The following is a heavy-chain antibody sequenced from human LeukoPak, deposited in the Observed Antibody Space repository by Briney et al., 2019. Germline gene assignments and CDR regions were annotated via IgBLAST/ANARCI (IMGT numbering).Heavy chain of an antibody. V-gene: IGHV1-46*01. CDR2: IYPRDGST. Sequence: GASVKVSCKASGYTFTSNYIHWVRQAPGQGLEWMGMIYPRDGSTSYAQKSQGRVTVTRDTSTSTVHMELSGLRSEDTAVYYRARDQEGFDYWGQGTLVTVSS. CDR1: GYTFTSNY. J-gene: IGHJ4*02. CDR3: ARDQEGFDY.